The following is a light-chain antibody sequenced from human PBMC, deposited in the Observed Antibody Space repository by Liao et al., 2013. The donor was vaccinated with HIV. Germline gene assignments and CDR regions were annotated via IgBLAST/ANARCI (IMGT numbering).Light chain of an antibody. CDR1: NIGSKS. V-gene: IGLV3-21*01. J-gene: IGLJ3*02. CDR3: QVWDFNSAHWV. Sequence: SYVLTQPPSVSVAPGKTASITCGGNNIGSKSVHWYQQKPGQAPVLVIYYDNDRPSGIPERFSGSNSGDSATLTISRVEAGDEADYYCQVWDFNSAHWVFGGGTKLTVL. CDR2: YDN.